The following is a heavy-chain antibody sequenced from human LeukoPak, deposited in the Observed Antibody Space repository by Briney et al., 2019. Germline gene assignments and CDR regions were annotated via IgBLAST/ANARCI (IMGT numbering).Heavy chain of an antibody. V-gene: IGHV3-48*04. CDR1: GFTFSSYG. Sequence: GGSLRLSCSASGFTFSSYGMTWVRQAPGMGLEWLSYISSSDNAIYYADSVKGRFTISRDNAQNSLFLQMNGLRAEDTAVYYCTRAFFGVRERVDYYFYYMDVWGKGTTVTVSS. CDR3: TRAFFGVRERVDYYFYYMDV. J-gene: IGHJ6*03. D-gene: IGHD3-3*01. CDR2: ISSSDNAI.